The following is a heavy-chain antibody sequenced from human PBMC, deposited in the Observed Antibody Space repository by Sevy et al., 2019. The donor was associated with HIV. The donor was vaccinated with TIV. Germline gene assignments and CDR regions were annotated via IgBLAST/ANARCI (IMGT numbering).Heavy chain of an antibody. D-gene: IGHD3-3*01. CDR2: IAYDGSNK. Sequence: GGSLRLTCTASGFVFSSYAMHWVRQAPGKGLEWVAFIAYDGSNKNYADSVKGRFTLSKDNSKNTLYLQMNSLGAEDAAVYYCARPRFLEWLSSAAFDIWGQGTMVTVSS. CDR1: GFVFSSYA. V-gene: IGHV3-30*04. J-gene: IGHJ3*02. CDR3: ARPRFLEWLSSAAFDI.